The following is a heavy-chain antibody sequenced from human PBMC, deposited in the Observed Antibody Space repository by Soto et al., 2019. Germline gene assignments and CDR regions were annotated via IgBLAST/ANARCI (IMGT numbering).Heavy chain of an antibody. CDR3: ARVVYGSGNWFDP. CDR1: GGSISSYY. CDR2: IYYSGST. J-gene: IGHJ5*02. D-gene: IGHD3-10*01. Sequence: QVQLQESGPGLVKPSETLSLTCTVSGGSISSYYWSWIRQPPGKGLEWIGYIYYSGSTNYNPSLKIRVTISVDTSKNQFSLKLSSVTAADTAVYYCARVVYGSGNWFDPWGQGTLVTVSS. V-gene: IGHV4-59*01.